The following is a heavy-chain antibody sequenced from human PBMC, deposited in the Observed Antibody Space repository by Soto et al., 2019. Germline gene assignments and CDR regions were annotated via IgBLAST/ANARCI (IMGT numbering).Heavy chain of an antibody. Sequence: QVQLVESGGGVVQPGRSLRLSCAASGFTFSSYGIHWVRQAPGKGLEWVAIIYYDGSNKYYADSVKGRFTISRDNSKNPLYLQMNSLRAEDTAVYYCARVSGSGSYFSTPFDYWGQGTLVTVSS. J-gene: IGHJ4*02. CDR3: ARVSGSGSYFSTPFDY. D-gene: IGHD3-10*01. CDR2: IYYDGSNK. CDR1: GFTFSSYG. V-gene: IGHV3-33*01.